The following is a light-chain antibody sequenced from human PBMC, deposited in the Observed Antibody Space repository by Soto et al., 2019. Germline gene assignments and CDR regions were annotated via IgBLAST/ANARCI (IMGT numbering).Light chain of an antibody. J-gene: IGKJ1*01. CDR3: QQRSTWPGT. CDR1: QSVSSY. V-gene: IGKV3-11*01. CDR2: DAS. Sequence: EIVLTQSPATLSLSPGERATLSCRASQSVSSYLAWYQQKPGQAPRLLIYDASNRATGIPARFSGSGSGTDFTLTSSSLEPEEFAIYYCQQRSTWPGTFGQGTKVEIK.